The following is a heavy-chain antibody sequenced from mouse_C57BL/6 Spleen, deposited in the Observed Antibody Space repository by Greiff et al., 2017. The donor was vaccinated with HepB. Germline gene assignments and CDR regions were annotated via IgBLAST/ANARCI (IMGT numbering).Heavy chain of an antibody. Sequence: EVKVEESGGGLVQPGGSLSLSCAASGFTFTDYYMSWVRQPPGKALEWLGFIRNKANGYTTEYSASVKGRFTISRDNSQSILYLQMNALRAEDSATYYCARAPSYDYDWFAYWGQGTLVTVSA. CDR3: ARAPSYDYDWFAY. D-gene: IGHD2-4*01. CDR1: GFTFTDYY. J-gene: IGHJ3*01. CDR2: IRNKANGYTT. V-gene: IGHV7-3*01.